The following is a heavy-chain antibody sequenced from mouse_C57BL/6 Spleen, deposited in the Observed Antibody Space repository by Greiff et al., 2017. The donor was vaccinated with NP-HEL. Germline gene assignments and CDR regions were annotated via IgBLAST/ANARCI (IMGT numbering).Heavy chain of an antibody. V-gene: IGHV5-16*01. D-gene: IGHD4-1*01. CDR3: ARERGLTGTWYFDV. CDR2: INYDGSST. J-gene: IGHJ1*03. Sequence: DVQLVESEGGLVQPGSSMKLSCTASGFTFSDYYMAWVRQVPEKGLEWVANINYDGSSTYYLDSLKSRFIISRDNAKNILYLQMSSLKSEDTATYYCARERGLTGTWYFDVWGTGTTVTVSS. CDR1: GFTFSDYY.